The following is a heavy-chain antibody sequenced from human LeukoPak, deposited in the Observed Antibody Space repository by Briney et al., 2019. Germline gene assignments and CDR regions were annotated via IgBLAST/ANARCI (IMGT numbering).Heavy chain of an antibody. CDR1: GYSFTGYY. D-gene: IGHD2-8*01. CDR2: INPNSGDT. J-gene: IGHJ6*03. V-gene: IGHV1-2*02. Sequence: ASVKVSCKASGYSFTGYYMHGVRQAPGQGLEWMGGINPNSGDTKYAQKFQGRVTMTRDTSISTAYMELTRLRSDDTAVYYCARGGLRVMVYRLYYMDVWGKGPTVPVSS. CDR3: ARGGLRVMVYRLYYMDV.